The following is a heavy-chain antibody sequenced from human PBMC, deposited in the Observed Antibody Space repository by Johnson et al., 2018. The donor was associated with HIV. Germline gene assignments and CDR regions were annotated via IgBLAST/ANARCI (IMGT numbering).Heavy chain of an antibody. CDR3: ARPADYGDYSRDAFDI. J-gene: IGHJ3*02. CDR2: IKQDGSEK. Sequence: VQLVESGGGLVQPGGSLRLSCAASGFTFSSYWMSWVRQAPGKGLEWVANIKQDGSEKYYADSVKGRFTISRDNSENTLYLQMNSLKAEDTAVYYCARPADYGDYSRDAFDIWGQGTMVTVSS. V-gene: IGHV3-7*01. CDR1: GFTFSSYW. D-gene: IGHD4-17*01.